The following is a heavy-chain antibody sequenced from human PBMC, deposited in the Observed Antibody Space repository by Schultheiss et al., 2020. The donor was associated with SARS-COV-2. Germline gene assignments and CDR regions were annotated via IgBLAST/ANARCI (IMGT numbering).Heavy chain of an antibody. Sequence: GESLKISCKGSGYSFTSYWIGWVRQMPGKGLEWMGIIYPGDSDTRYSPSFQGQVTISADKSISTAYLQWSSLKASDTAMYYCARPGSGRWWGDAFDIWGQGTMVTVSS. J-gene: IGHJ3*02. CDR1: GYSFTSYW. CDR3: ARPGSGRWWGDAFDI. CDR2: IYPGDSDT. D-gene: IGHD1-26*01. V-gene: IGHV5-51*01.